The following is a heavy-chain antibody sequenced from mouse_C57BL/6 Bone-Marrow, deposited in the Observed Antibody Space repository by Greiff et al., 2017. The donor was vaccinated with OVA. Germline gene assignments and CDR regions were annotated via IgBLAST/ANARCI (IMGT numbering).Heavy chain of an antibody. CDR2: IDPSDSYT. V-gene: IGHV1-59*01. D-gene: IGHD2-12*01. J-gene: IGHJ1*03. Sequence: QVHVKQPGAELVRPGTSVKLSCKASGYTFTSYWMHWVKQRPGQGLEWIGVIDPSDSYTNYNQKFKGKATLTVDTSSSTAYMQLSSLTSEDSAVYYCARPYSNWYFDVWGTGTTVTVSS. CDR3: ARPYSNWYFDV. CDR1: GYTFTSYW.